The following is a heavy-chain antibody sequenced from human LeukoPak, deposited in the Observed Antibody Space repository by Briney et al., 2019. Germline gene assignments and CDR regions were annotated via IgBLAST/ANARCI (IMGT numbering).Heavy chain of an antibody. J-gene: IGHJ4*02. Sequence: RASVKVSCKASGGTFSSYAISWVRQAPGQGLEWMGWINTNTGNPTYAQGFTGRFVFSLDTSVSTAYLQISSLKAEDTAVYYCARGPVDTMVRGVIGYFDYWGQGTLVTVSS. V-gene: IGHV7-4-1*02. D-gene: IGHD3-10*01. CDR1: GGTFSSYA. CDR3: ARGPVDTMVRGVIGYFDY. CDR2: INTNTGNP.